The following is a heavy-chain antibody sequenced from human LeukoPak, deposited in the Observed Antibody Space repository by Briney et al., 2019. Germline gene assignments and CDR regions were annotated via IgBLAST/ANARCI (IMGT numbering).Heavy chain of an antibody. Sequence: PSETLSLTCAVSGHSISTGYYWGWIRQPPGKGLEWIGSMSHNRGTYYNPSLKSRVTISMDTSKNQISLRLSSVTAADTAVYYCASYYASGVSAYNYYGMDVWGKGTTVTVSS. CDR2: MSHNRGT. J-gene: IGHJ6*04. V-gene: IGHV4-38-2*01. D-gene: IGHD3-10*01. CDR1: GHSISTGYY. CDR3: ASYYASGVSAYNYYGMDV.